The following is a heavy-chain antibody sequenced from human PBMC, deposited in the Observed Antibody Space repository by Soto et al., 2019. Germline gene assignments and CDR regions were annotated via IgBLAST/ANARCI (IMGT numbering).Heavy chain of an antibody. Sequence: SVKVSCKASGGTFSSCAISWVRQAPGQELEWMGGIIPIFGTANYAQKFQGRVTITADESTSTAYMELSSLRSEDTAVYYCASGKRNCSSTSCPISIYYYGMDVWGQGTTVTVSS. CDR2: IIPIFGTA. D-gene: IGHD2-2*01. CDR3: ASGKRNCSSTSCPISIYYYGMDV. J-gene: IGHJ6*02. CDR1: GGTFSSCA. V-gene: IGHV1-69*13.